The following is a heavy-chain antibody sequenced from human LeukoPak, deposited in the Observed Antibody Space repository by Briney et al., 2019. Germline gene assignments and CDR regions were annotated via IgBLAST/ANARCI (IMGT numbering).Heavy chain of an antibody. CDR1: GGSISSYY. Sequence: KPSETLSLTCTVSGGSISSYYWSWIRQPPGKGLERIGYIYYSGSTNYNPSLKSRVTISVDTSKNQFSLKLSSVTAADTAVYYCARDRIVVVPAATSVRSIYYYYGMDVWGQGTTVTVSS. J-gene: IGHJ6*02. V-gene: IGHV4-59*01. D-gene: IGHD2-2*01. CDR3: ARDRIVVVPAATSVRSIYYYYGMDV. CDR2: IYYSGST.